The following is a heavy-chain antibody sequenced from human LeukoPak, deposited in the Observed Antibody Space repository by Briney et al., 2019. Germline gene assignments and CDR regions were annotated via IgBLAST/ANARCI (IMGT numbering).Heavy chain of an antibody. CDR2: IYSGGST. V-gene: IGHV3-53*01. CDR3: ARDLYCSSTSCYNYGMDV. J-gene: IGHJ6*02. Sequence: GGSVRLSCAASGFTVSSNYMSWVRQAPGKGLEWVSVIYSGGSTYYADSVKGRFTISGDNSKNTLYLQMNSLRAEDTAVYYCARDLYCSSTSCYNYGMDVWGQGTTVTVSS. CDR1: GFTVSSNY. D-gene: IGHD2-2*02.